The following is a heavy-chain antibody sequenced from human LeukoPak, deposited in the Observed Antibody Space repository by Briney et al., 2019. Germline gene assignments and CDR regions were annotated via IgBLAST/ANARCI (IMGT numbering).Heavy chain of an antibody. CDR3: ASQVTIFGGGEYFDY. D-gene: IGHD3-3*01. J-gene: IGHJ4*02. Sequence: GGSLRLSCAASGFTFSNAWMSWVRQAPGKGLEWVANINEEGSEKYYVDSVKGRFTISRDNAKNSLYLHMNSLRAEDTAVYYCASQVTIFGGGEYFDYWGQGTLVTVSS. V-gene: IGHV3-7*05. CDR1: GFTFSNAW. CDR2: INEEGSEK.